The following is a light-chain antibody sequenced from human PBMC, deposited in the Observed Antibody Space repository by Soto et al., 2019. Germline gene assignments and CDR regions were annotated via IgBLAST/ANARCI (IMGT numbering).Light chain of an antibody. CDR1: QSLVFSDGNTY. CDR3: MQGTHWPPYT. CDR2: KVS. J-gene: IGKJ2*01. V-gene: IGKV2-30*01. Sequence: DVVMTQSPHSLPVTLGQPASISCRSSQSLVFSDGNTYLSWIQQRPGQSPRRLIYKVSNRDSGVPDRFSGSGSGTDFTLKISRVEAEDVGVYYCMQGTHWPPYTFGQGTKLEIK.